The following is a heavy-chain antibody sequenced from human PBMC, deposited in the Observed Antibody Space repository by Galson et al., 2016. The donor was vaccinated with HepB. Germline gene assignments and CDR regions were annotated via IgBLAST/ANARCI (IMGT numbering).Heavy chain of an antibody. Sequence: SLRLSCAASGFTFSRCGMHWVRQAPGKGLEWVAVISYDGNYKYYADSVKGRFTISRDNSKHTLYLQMNSLRAEDTAVYYCAKDGHPSPKGGSGTFFSYYQYYYVDVWGKGTTVTVSS. CDR3: AKDGHPSPKGGSGTFFSYYQYYYVDV. CDR2: ISYDGNYK. J-gene: IGHJ6*03. CDR1: GFTFSRCG. V-gene: IGHV3-30*18. D-gene: IGHD3-10*01.